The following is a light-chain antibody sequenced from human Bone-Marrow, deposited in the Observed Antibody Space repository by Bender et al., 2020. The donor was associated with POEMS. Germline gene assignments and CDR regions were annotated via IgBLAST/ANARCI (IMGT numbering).Light chain of an antibody. J-gene: IGLJ3*02. CDR3: AAWEDSLNGWV. CDR2: YDG. CDR1: NIGSKN. V-gene: IGLV3-21*01. Sequence: SYVLTQPPSVSVAPGQTASISCGGDNIGSKNVHWYQQKPGQAPVLVIYYDGDRPSGIPERFSGSKSGTSASLAISGLQSEDEADYYCAAWEDSLNGWVFGGGTKLTVL.